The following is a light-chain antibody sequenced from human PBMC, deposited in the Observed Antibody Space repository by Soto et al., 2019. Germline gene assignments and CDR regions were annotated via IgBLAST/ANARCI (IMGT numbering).Light chain of an antibody. CDR1: QSVLSSSNNKNY. CDR2: WAY. V-gene: IGKV4-1*01. J-gene: IGKJ4*01. Sequence: DIVMTQSPDSLAVSLGERATINCKSSQSVLSSSNNKNYLAWYQQKPGQPPKLFIYWAYTRESGVPDRFSGSGSGTDFALTIISLQAEDVALYYCQQYHSTPLTFGGGTKVEIK. CDR3: QQYHSTPLT.